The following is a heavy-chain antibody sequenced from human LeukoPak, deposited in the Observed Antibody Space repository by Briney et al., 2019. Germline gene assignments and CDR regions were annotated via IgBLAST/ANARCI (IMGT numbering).Heavy chain of an antibody. CDR2: ISAYNGNT. CDR1: GYTFTNYG. J-gene: IGHJ3*02. D-gene: IGHD3-16*01. V-gene: IGHV1-18*01. Sequence: ASVKVSCKASGYTFTNYGISWVRQAPGQGLEWMGWISAYNGNTNYAQKLQGRVTMTTDTSTSTAYMELRSLRSDDTAVYYCARDGRAAPYYETNAFDIWGQGTMVTVSS. CDR3: ARDGRAAPYYETNAFDI.